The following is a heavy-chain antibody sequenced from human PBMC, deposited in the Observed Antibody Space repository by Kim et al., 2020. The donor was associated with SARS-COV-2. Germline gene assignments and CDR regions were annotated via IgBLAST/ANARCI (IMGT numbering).Heavy chain of an antibody. CDR3: ARGAVATALLYYFGMDV. V-gene: IGHV3-30*04. J-gene: IGHJ6*02. Sequence: GGSLRLSCTPSGFTFNSYAMHWVRQAPGKGLEWLALISSDGSNNYYADSVKGRFTISRDNSKNTLYLQMNSLRAEDTAVYYCARGAVATALLYYFGMDVWGQGTTVSVSS. CDR1: GFTFNSYA. CDR2: ISSDGSNN.